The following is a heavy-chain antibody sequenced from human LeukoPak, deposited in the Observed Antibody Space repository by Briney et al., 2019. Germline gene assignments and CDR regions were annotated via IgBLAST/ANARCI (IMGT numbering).Heavy chain of an antibody. Sequence: GGPLRLSCAASGFTFDDYAMHWVRQAPGKGLEWVSGISWNSGSIGYADSVKGRFTISRDNAKNSLYLQMNSLRAEDTALYYCAKDMWGYDSSGYYLSWGQGTLVTVSS. J-gene: IGHJ5*02. CDR2: ISWNSGSI. D-gene: IGHD3-22*01. CDR1: GFTFDDYA. V-gene: IGHV3-9*01. CDR3: AKDMWGYDSSGYYLS.